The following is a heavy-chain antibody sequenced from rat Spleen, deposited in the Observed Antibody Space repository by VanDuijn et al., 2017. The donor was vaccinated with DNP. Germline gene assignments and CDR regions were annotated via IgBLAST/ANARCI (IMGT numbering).Heavy chain of an antibody. CDR3: ARWSLAMDA. CDR2: ISPSGGST. J-gene: IGHJ4*01. V-gene: IGHV5-19*01. Sequence: EVQLVESGGGLVQPGRSLKLSCAASGFTFSNYDMAWVRQAPTKGLEWVASISPSGGSTYYRDSVKGRFTISRDNAKSTLYLQMDSLRSEDTATYYCARWSLAMDAWGQGTSVTVSS. CDR1: GFTFSNYD. D-gene: IGHD1-12*02.